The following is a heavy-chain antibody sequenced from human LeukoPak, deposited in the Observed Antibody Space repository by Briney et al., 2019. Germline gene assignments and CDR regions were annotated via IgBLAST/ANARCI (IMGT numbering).Heavy chain of an antibody. V-gene: IGHV1-24*01. CDR2: FDPEDGET. CDR1: GYTLTELS. D-gene: IGHD2-21*02. Sequence: ASVKVSCKVSGYTLTELSMHWVRQAPGKGLEWMGGFDPEDGETIYAQKFQGRVTMTEDTSTDTAYMELSSLRSEDTAVYYCARPNHDCGGDCYSPTGYWGQGTLVTVSS. J-gene: IGHJ4*02. CDR3: ARPNHDCGGDCYSPTGY.